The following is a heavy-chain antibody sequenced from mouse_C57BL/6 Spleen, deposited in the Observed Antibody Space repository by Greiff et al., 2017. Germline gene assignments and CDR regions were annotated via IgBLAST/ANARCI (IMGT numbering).Heavy chain of an antibody. CDR2: FYPGSGSI. CDR1: GYTFTEYT. D-gene: IGHD2-4*01. J-gene: IGHJ3*01. Sequence: QVQLQQSGAELVKPGASVKLSCKASGYTFTEYTIHWVQQRSGQGLEWIGWFYPGSGSIKYTEKFKDKATLTADKSSSTVYMALSRLTSEDSAVYCGARHAYYDCGGRLTYWGQGTLVTVSA. V-gene: IGHV1-62-2*01. CDR3: ARHAYYDCGGRLTY.